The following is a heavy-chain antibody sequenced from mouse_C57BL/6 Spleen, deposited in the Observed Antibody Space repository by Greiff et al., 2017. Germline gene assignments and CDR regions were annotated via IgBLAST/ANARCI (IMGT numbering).Heavy chain of an antibody. CDR1: GYAFTNYL. CDR2: INPGSGGT. D-gene: IGHD2-3*01. V-gene: IGHV1-54*01. CDR3: ARSPIYDCYLYFDY. Sequence: QVQLQQSGAELVRPGTSVKVSCKASGYAFTNYLIEWVKQRPGQGLEWIGVINPGSGGTNYNEKFKGKATLTADKSSSTAYMQLRSLTSEDSAVYFCARSPIYDCYLYFDYWGQGTTLTVSS. J-gene: IGHJ2*01.